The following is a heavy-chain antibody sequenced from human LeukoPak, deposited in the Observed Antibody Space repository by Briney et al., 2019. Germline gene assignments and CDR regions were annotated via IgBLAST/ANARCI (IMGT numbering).Heavy chain of an antibody. D-gene: IGHD2-15*01. CDR1: GGSFSGYY. Sequence: SETLSLTCAVYGGSFSGYYWSWIRQPPGKGLEWIGYIYYSGSTNYNPSLKSRVTISVDTSKNQFSLKLSSVTAADTAVYYCAGHIDVRSHASYYYYGMDVWGQGTTVTVSS. V-gene: IGHV4-59*08. J-gene: IGHJ6*02. CDR2: IYYSGST. CDR3: AGHIDVRSHASYYYYGMDV.